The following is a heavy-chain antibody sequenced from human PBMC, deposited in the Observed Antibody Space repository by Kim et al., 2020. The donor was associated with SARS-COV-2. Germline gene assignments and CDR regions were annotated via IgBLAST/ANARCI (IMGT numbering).Heavy chain of an antibody. CDR2: ISWGGGTI. Sequence: GGSLRLSCAASGFTFGDYAMHWVRQAPGKGLEWVSGISWGGGTIAYADSVKGRFTISRDNAQNSLYLQMNSLRAEDTALYYCAKDNIENIQQLAPSGMDVWGQGTTVIVSS. CDR3: AKDNIENIQQLAPSGMDV. J-gene: IGHJ6*02. CDR1: GFTFGDYA. D-gene: IGHD1-1*01. V-gene: IGHV3-9*01.